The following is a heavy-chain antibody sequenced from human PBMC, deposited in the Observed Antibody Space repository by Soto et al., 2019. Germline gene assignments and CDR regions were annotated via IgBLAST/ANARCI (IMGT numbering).Heavy chain of an antibody. Sequence: PGESLTISYKGSGYSVTSYWIGWVRQLSGKGLELMGIIYPGDSDTRYSPSFQGQVTISADKSISTAYLQWSSLKASDTAMYYCARQPYYYYDSSGSKLYYYGMDVWGQGTTVTVSS. J-gene: IGHJ6*02. V-gene: IGHV5-51*01. CDR2: IYPGDSDT. CDR1: GYSVTSYW. D-gene: IGHD3-22*01. CDR3: ARQPYYYYDSSGSKLYYYGMDV.